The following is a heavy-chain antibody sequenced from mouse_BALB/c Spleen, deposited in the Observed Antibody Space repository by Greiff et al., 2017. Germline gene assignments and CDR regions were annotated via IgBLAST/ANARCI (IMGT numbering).Heavy chain of an antibody. V-gene: IGHV1S81*02. CDR3: TLQDY. CDR2: INPSNGGT. CDR1: VYTFTSYY. J-gene: IGHJ2*01. Sequence: QVQLQQSGAELVKPGASVKLSCKASVYTFTSYYMYWVKQRPGQGLEWIGEINPSNGGTNFNEKFKSKATLTVDKSSSTAYMQLSSLTSEDSAVYYCTLQDYWGQGTTLTVSS. D-gene: IGHD2-10*01.